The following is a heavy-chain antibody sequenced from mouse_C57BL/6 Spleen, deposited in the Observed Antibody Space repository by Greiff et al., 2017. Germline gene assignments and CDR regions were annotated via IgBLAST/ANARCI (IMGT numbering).Heavy chain of an antibody. CDR3: ARSQNKLFYFDY. J-gene: IGHJ2*01. Sequence: VQLQQSGPELVKPGASVKISCKASGYAFSSSWMNWVKQRPGKGLEWIGRIYPGDGDTNYNGKFKGKATLTADESSSTAYMQLSSLTSEDSAVYFCARSQNKLFYFDYWGQGTTLTVSS. CDR2: IYPGDGDT. D-gene: IGHD4-1*01. V-gene: IGHV1-82*01. CDR1: GYAFSSSW.